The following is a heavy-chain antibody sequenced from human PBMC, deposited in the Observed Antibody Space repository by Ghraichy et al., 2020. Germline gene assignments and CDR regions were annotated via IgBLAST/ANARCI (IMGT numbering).Heavy chain of an antibody. D-gene: IGHD3-22*01. V-gene: IGHV4-59*01. Sequence: SETLSLTCTVSGGSISSYYWSWIRQPPGKGLEWIGYIYYSGSTNYNPSLKSRVTISVDTSKNQFSLKLSSVTAADTAVYYCARGKDYDSSGYYYGRYYYGMDVWGQGTTVTVSS. CDR2: IYYSGST. CDR1: GGSISSYY. CDR3: ARGKDYDSSGYYYGRYYYGMDV. J-gene: IGHJ6*02.